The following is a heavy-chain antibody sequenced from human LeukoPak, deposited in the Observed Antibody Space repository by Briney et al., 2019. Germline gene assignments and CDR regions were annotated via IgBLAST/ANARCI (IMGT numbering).Heavy chain of an antibody. CDR1: GFTFSSYG. CDR3: ARAVLRFLESHMDV. CDR2: IWYDGSNK. Sequence: GGSLRLSCAASGFTFSSYGMHWVRQAPGKGLEWVAVIWYDGSNKYYADSVKGRFTNSRDNSKNTLYLQMNSLRAEDTAVYYCARAVLRFLESHMDVWGKGTTVTVSS. V-gene: IGHV3-33*01. D-gene: IGHD3-3*01. J-gene: IGHJ6*03.